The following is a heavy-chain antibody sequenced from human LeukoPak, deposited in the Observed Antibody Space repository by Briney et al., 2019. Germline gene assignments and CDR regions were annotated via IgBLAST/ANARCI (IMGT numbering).Heavy chain of an antibody. CDR1: GYTFTGYY. CDR3: ARGKYCSGGSCYSPWFDP. D-gene: IGHD2-15*01. J-gene: IGHJ5*02. V-gene: IGHV1-2*02. Sequence: GASVKVSCKASGYTFTGYYMHWVRQAPGQGLEWMGWINPNSGGTNYAQKFQGRVTMTRDTSISTAYMELSRLRSDDTAVNYCARGKYCSGGSCYSPWFDPWGQGTLVTVSS. CDR2: INPNSGGT.